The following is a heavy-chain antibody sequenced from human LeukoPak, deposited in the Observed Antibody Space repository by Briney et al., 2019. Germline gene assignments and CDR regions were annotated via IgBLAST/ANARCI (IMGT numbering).Heavy chain of an antibody. J-gene: IGHJ5*02. CDR3: ARDRAMVRGVISFDT. CDR2: INSRSSNT. CDR1: GFTFSDYY. Sequence: GGSLRLSCAASGFTFSDYYMSWIRQAPGKGLEWVSYINSRSSNTNYADSVKGRFTISRDNAKTSLYLQMNSLRAEDTAVYYCARDRAMVRGVISFDTWGQGTLVTVSS. V-gene: IGHV3-11*06. D-gene: IGHD3-10*01.